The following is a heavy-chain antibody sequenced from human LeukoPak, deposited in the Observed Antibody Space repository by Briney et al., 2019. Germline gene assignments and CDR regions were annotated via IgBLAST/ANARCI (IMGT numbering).Heavy chain of an antibody. D-gene: IGHD1-26*01. Sequence: SETLSLTCTVSGYSISSGYYWGWIRQPPGKGLEWIGSIYHSGSTYYNPSLKSRVTISVDTSKNQFSLKLSSATAAGTAVYYCARWWELPYNWFDPWGQGTLVTVSS. V-gene: IGHV4-38-2*02. CDR2: IYHSGST. CDR1: GYSISSGYY. J-gene: IGHJ5*02. CDR3: ARWWELPYNWFDP.